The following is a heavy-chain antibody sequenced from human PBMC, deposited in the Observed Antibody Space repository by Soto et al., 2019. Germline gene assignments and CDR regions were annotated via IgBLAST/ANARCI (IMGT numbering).Heavy chain of an antibody. Sequence: GGSLRLSCAASGFTFSSYGMHWVRQAPGKGLEWVAVISYDGSNKYYADSVKGRFTISRDNSKNTLYLQMNSLRAEDTAVYYCAKESRSDIVVVPAAMRGGYFDYWGQGTLVTVSS. CDR1: GFTFSSYG. CDR2: ISYDGSNK. CDR3: AKESRSDIVVVPAAMRGGYFDY. D-gene: IGHD2-2*01. V-gene: IGHV3-30*18. J-gene: IGHJ4*02.